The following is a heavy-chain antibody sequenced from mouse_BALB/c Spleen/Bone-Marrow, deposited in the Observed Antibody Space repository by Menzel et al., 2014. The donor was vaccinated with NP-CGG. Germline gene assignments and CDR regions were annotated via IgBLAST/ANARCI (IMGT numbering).Heavy chain of an antibody. J-gene: IGHJ2*01. CDR2: IDPSTGYT. D-gene: IGHD2-1*01. Sequence: QLVESGAELAKPGAPVRMPCKTSGYTFTSYWMHWVKQRPGQGLEWFGYIDPSTGYTEFNQKFKDRATLTADKSSSTAYMQLSSLTSEDSAVYYCARSYGNNVDYWGQGTTLTGSS. V-gene: IGHV1-7*01. CDR3: ARSYGNNVDY. CDR1: GYTFTSYW.